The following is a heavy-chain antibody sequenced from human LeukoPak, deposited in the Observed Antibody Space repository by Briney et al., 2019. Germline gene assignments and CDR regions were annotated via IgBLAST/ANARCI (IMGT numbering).Heavy chain of an antibody. CDR3: ARPLSYYAKDAFDI. J-gene: IGHJ3*02. D-gene: IGHD3-10*01. CDR2: IYPADSDT. Sequence: GESLKISCKGSGYSFTTYWIGWVRQMPGKGLEWMGIIYPADSDTRYSPSFQGQVTISADKSISTAYLQWSSLKASDTAMYYCARPLSYYAKDAFDIWGQGTMVTVSS. V-gene: IGHV5-51*01. CDR1: GYSFTTYW.